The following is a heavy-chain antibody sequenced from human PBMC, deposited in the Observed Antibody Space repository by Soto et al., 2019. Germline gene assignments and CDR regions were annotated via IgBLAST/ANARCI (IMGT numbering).Heavy chain of an antibody. V-gene: IGHV1-8*01. CDR1: GYSFTNYD. J-gene: IGHJ4*02. CDR3: TRGDF. CDR2: MHTSSGNK. Sequence: QVQLVQSGAEVKKPGASVKVSCKASGYSFTNYDINCVRQATGQGLEWMGWMHTSSGNKGFAQKFQGRATMTRDTSISTAYMELSSLRFEDTAVYYCTRGDFWGQGTLVTVSA.